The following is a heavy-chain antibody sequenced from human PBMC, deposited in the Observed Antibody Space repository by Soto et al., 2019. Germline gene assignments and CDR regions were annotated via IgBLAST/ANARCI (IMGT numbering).Heavy chain of an antibody. Sequence: QLQLQESGSGLVKPSQTLSLTCAVSGGSISSGGYSWSWIRQPPGKGLEWIGYIYHSGSTYYNPSLKSRVTISVDRSKNQFSLKLSSVTAADTAVYYCARWIVGATGGWFDPWGQGTLVTVSS. CDR2: IYHSGST. D-gene: IGHD1-26*01. V-gene: IGHV4-30-2*02. CDR3: ARWIVGATGGWFDP. CDR1: GGSISSGGYS. J-gene: IGHJ5*02.